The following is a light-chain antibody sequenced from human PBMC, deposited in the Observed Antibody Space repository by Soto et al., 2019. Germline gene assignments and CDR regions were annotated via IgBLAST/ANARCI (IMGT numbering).Light chain of an antibody. V-gene: IGKV3-20*01. J-gene: IGKJ4*01. Sequence: EIVLTQSPGTLSLSPGERATLSCRASQSVSSSYLAWYQQKPGQAHRLLIYGPSIRATGIPDRFSGSGSGTDFSLTISRLEPEDFAVYYCQQYGSSPPVTFGGGTKVEIK. CDR1: QSVSSSY. CDR3: QQYGSSPPVT. CDR2: GPS.